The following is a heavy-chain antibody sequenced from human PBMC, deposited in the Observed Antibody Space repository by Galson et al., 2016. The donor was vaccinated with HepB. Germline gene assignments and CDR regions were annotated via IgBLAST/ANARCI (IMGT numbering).Heavy chain of an antibody. CDR2: ISAYSGYT. CDR1: GYTFTSYG. CDR3: ARDIGLRHIVVATYGMGV. D-gene: IGHD2-21*02. Sequence: SVKISCKASGYTFTSYGITWVRQAPGQGLEWMGWISAYSGYTYYAQKLQGRVTMTTDTSTTTAYMELRSLRSDDTAVYYCARDIGLRHIVVATYGMGVWGKGATVTVSS. V-gene: IGHV1-18*01. J-gene: IGHJ6*04.